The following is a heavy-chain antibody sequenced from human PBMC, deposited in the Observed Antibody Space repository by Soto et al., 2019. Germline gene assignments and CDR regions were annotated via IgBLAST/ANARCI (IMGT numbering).Heavy chain of an antibody. D-gene: IGHD5-18*01. J-gene: IGHJ4*02. CDR3: AKGGVQLWDLFDY. V-gene: IGHV3-30*18. CDR1: GFTFSSYG. CDR2: ISYDGSNK. Sequence: WGSLRLSCSASGFTFSSYGMHWFRQAPGKGLEWVAVISYDGSNKYYADSVKGRFTISRDNSKNTLYLQMNSLRAEDTAVYYCAKGGVQLWDLFDYWGQGTLVTVSS.